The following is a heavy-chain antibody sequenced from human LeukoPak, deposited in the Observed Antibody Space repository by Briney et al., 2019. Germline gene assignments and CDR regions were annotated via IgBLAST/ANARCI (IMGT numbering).Heavy chain of an antibody. CDR2: ISYDGSHI. J-gene: IGHJ4*02. D-gene: IGHD4-11*01. Sequence: GRSLRLSCAASGFTFSSYAMHWVRQAPGKGLEWVAVISYDGSHIYYADSVKGRFTISRDNSKNTLYLQMNSLRAEDTAVYYCAKDQADYLLDYWGQGTLVTVSS. V-gene: IGHV3-30*04. CDR3: AKDQADYLLDY. CDR1: GFTFSSYA.